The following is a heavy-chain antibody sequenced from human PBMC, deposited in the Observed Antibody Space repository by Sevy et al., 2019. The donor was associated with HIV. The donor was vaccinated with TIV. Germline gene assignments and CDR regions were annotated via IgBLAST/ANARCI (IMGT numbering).Heavy chain of an antibody. CDR2: IRYDGSNK. D-gene: IGHD3-22*01. V-gene: IGHV3-30*02. J-gene: IGHJ3*02. CDR3: AKDLIVAPAEGAFDI. CDR1: GFILSSYG. Sequence: GGSLRLSCAASGFILSSYGMHWVRQPPGKGLEWLAFIRYDGSNKYYADSVKGRFTISRDNDKNTLNLQMNSLRGEDTAVYYCAKDLIVAPAEGAFDIWGQGTMVTRLL.